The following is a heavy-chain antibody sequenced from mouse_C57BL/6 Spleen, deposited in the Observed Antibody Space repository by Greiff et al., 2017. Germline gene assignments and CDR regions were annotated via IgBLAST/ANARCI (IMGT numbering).Heavy chain of an antibody. CDR3: ARNPLITTVVAYYFDY. V-gene: IGHV2-9-1*01. Sequence: VKLMESGPGLVAPSQSLSITCTVSGFSLTSYAISWVRQPPGKGLEWLGVIWTGGGTNYNSALKSRLSISKDNSKSQVFLKMNSLQTDDTARYYCARNPLITTVVAYYFDYWGQGTTLTVSS. J-gene: IGHJ2*01. CDR2: IWTGGGT. CDR1: GFSLTSYA. D-gene: IGHD1-1*01.